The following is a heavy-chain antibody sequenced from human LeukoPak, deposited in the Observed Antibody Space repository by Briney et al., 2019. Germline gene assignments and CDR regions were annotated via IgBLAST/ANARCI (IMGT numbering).Heavy chain of an antibody. CDR1: GYSFTSYA. D-gene: IGHD6-13*01. J-gene: IGHJ6*02. V-gene: IGHV1-18*04. Sequence: ASVTVSCKASGYSFTSYAINWVRQAPGQGLEWVGWISAYNGNTDYAQKAQGRVTMTTDASTSTAHMELVSLTSDDTAVYYCARDPLRSTWSTYNNAMDVWGQGTTVTVS. CDR3: ARDPLRSTWSTYNNAMDV. CDR2: ISAYNGNT.